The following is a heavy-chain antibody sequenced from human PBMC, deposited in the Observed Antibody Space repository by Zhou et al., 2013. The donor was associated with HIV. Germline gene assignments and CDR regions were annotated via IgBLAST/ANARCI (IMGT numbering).Heavy chain of an antibody. D-gene: IGHD3-3*01. Sequence: QVQLVQSGAEVKKPGSSVKVSCKASGGTFSSYAISWVRQAPGQGLEWMGGIIPIFGTANYAQKFQGRVTITTDESTSTAYMELSSLRSDDTGVYYCAREIWSAYYSLAHWGQGTLVTVSS. V-gene: IGHV1-69*05. J-gene: IGHJ4*02. CDR3: AREIWSAYYSLAH. CDR2: IIPIFGTA. CDR1: GGTFSSYA.